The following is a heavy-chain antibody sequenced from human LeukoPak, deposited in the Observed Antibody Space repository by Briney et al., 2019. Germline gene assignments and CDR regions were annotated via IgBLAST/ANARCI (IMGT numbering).Heavy chain of an antibody. CDR3: AAVTTQYYYYYYMDV. CDR2: ISGSGGST. V-gene: IGHV3-23*01. J-gene: IGHJ6*03. Sequence: GGSLRLSCAASGFTFSSYAMSWVRQAPGKGLEWVSAISGSGGSTYYADSVKGRFTISRDNSKNTLYLQMNGLRAEDTAVYYCAAVTTQYYYYYYMDVWGKGTTVTISS. CDR1: GFTFSSYA. D-gene: IGHD4-17*01.